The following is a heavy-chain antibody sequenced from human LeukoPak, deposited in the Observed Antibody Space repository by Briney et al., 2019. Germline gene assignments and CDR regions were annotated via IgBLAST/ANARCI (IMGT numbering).Heavy chain of an antibody. CDR2: IGASGSHT. CDR1: GFTFSIHG. D-gene: IGHD3-3*01. Sequence: PGGSLRLSCAASGFTFSIHGMNWVRQAPGKGLEWVSGIGASGSHTYFADSVKGRFSISRDNSKNTVYLQMNSLRAEDTAVYYCARDRVTIFGVAAVDYWGQGTLVTVSS. V-gene: IGHV3-23*01. J-gene: IGHJ4*02. CDR3: ARDRVTIFGVAAVDY.